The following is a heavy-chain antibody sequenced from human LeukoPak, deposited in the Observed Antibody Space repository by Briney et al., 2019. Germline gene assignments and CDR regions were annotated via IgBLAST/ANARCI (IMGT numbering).Heavy chain of an antibody. D-gene: IGHD5-24*01. CDR2: INPNSGGT. CDR3: ARGGPATTAYYYYGMDV. Sequence: ASVKVSCKASGYTFTGYYMHWVRQAPGQGLEWMGWINPNSGGTNYAQKFQGRVTMTRDTSISTAYMELSRLRSDDTAVYYCARGGPATTAYYYYGMDVWGQGTTVTVSS. CDR1: GYTFTGYY. V-gene: IGHV1-2*02. J-gene: IGHJ6*02.